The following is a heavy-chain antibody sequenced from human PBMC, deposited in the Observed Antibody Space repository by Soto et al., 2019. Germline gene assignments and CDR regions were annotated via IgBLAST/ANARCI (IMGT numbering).Heavy chain of an antibody. Sequence: GGSLRLSCAASGFTFSNAWMSWVRQAPGKGLEWVGRIKSKTDGGTTDYAAPVKGRFTISRDDSKNTLYLQMNSLKTEDTAVYYCTTGITIFGVVHSHDYYYYYMDVWGKGTTVTVSS. J-gene: IGHJ6*03. D-gene: IGHD3-3*01. CDR2: IKSKTDGGTT. CDR3: TTGITIFGVVHSHDYYYYYMDV. V-gene: IGHV3-15*01. CDR1: GFTFSNAW.